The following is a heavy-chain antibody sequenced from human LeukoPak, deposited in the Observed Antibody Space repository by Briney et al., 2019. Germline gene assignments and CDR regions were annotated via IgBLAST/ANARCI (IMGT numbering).Heavy chain of an antibody. CDR3: AKDRETTASGTFDY. Sequence: PGRSLRLSCAASGFTFNNYGMHYVRLAPGKGLEEVAVISDDGRNKKYEDSVRGRFTISRDDSNNTLYLQMNSLRAEDTGVYYCAKDRETTASGTFDYWGQGTLVTVSS. V-gene: IGHV3-30*18. CDR2: ISDDGRNK. J-gene: IGHJ4*02. CDR1: GFTFNNYG. D-gene: IGHD1-1*01.